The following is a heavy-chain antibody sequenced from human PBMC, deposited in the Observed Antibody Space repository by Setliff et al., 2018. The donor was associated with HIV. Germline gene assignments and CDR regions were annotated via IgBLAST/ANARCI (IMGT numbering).Heavy chain of an antibody. D-gene: IGHD6-13*01. V-gene: IGHV4-38-2*02. J-gene: IGHJ5*02. CDR2: IYHSGST. Sequence: SETLSLTCSVSGYSISSGHYWGWIRQPPGKGLEWIGSIYHSGSTYYNPSLKSRVTISLDTSKNQFSLKLSSVTAADTAVYYCARDIQAAGTGWFDPWGQGTLVTVSS. CDR1: GYSISSGHY. CDR3: ARDIQAAGTGWFDP.